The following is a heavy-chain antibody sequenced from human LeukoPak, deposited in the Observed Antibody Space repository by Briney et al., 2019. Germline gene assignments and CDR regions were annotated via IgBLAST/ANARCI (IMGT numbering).Heavy chain of an antibody. Sequence: SQTLSLTCTVSGGSISSGSYYWSWIRQPAGKGLEWIGRIYTSGSTNYNPSLKSRVTISVDTSKNQFSLKLSSVTAADTAVYYCARQVGYGGNYRLDYWGQGTLVTVSS. CDR2: IYTSGST. V-gene: IGHV4-61*02. J-gene: IGHJ4*02. D-gene: IGHD4-23*01. CDR3: ARQVGYGGNYRLDY. CDR1: GGSISSGSYY.